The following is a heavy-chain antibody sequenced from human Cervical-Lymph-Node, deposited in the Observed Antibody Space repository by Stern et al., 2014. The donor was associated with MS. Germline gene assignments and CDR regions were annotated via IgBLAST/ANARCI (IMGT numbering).Heavy chain of an antibody. D-gene: IGHD3-9*01. J-gene: IGHJ4*02. CDR3: ARLRGYNVLTGYLDY. CDR1: GYTFTNYY. Sequence: VQLVESGAEVKKPGASVKISCKASGYTFTNYYMHWVRQAPGQGLEWMGIINRSGDSTSYAQKFEGRVTMTRETSTNTVNMELSSLTSGDTAVYYCARLRGYNVLTGYLDYWGQGTLVTVSS. V-gene: IGHV1-46*01. CDR2: INRSGDST.